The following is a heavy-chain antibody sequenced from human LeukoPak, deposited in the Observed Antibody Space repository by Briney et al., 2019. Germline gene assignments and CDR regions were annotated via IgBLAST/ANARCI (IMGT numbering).Heavy chain of an antibody. CDR3: AREGVSSWSPPFDY. Sequence: ASVKVSCKASGYTFTGYYMHWVRQAPGQGLEWMGWINTNTGNPTYAQGFTGRFVFSLDTSVSTAYLQISSLKAEDTAVYYCAREGVSSWSPPFDYWGQGTLVTVSS. J-gene: IGHJ4*02. V-gene: IGHV7-4-1*02. D-gene: IGHD6-13*01. CDR1: GYTFTGYY. CDR2: INTNTGNP.